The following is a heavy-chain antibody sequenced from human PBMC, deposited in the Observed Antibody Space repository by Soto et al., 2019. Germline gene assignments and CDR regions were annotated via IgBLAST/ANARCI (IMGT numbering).Heavy chain of an antibody. CDR1: GGSFSGYY. CDR2: INHSGST. J-gene: IGHJ4*02. CDR3: ARIPRYIVGAVESGEIGYYFDY. D-gene: IGHD1-26*01. V-gene: IGHV4-34*01. Sequence: QVQLQQWGAGLLKPSETLSLTCAVYGGSFSGYYWSWIRQPPGKGLEWIGEINHSGSTNYNPSLKSRVTISVDTSKNQFSLKLSSVTAADTAVYYCARIPRYIVGAVESGEIGYYFDYWGQGTLVTVSS.